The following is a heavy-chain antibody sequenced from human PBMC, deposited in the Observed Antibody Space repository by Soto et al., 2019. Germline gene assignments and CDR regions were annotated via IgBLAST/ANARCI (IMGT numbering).Heavy chain of an antibody. V-gene: IGHV4-4*07. J-gene: IGHJ4*02. CDR1: GGSIGGYY. CDR2: IYTSGST. D-gene: IGHD1-26*01. CDR3: ARGGAMGVDY. Sequence: QVQLQESGPGLVKPSESLSLTCTVSGGSIGGYYWSWIRKPAGKGLEWIGRIYTSGSTNYTPSLKSRVTMSVDTSKNQFSLEVTSVTAADTAVYYCARGGAMGVDYWGQGTLVTVSS.